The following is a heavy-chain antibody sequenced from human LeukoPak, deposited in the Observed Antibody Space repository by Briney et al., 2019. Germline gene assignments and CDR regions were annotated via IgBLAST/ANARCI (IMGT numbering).Heavy chain of an antibody. CDR3: ARSDASNRGWFDP. Sequence: SETLSLTCTVSGYSISSGNYWGWIRQPPGKGLEWIGNIYHTGSTYYNPPLKSRVTISVDTSKNYFSLNLTSVTAADTAVYYCARSDASNRGWFDPWGQGTLVTVSS. V-gene: IGHV4-38-2*02. J-gene: IGHJ5*02. D-gene: IGHD1-14*01. CDR2: IYHTGST. CDR1: GYSISSGNY.